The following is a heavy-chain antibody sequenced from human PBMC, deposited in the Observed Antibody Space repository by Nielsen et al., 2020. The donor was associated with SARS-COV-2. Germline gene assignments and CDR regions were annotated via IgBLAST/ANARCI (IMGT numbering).Heavy chain of an antibody. J-gene: IGHJ3*02. CDR1: GFTFDDYA. CDR3: AKVSSYDDDAPPGFDI. D-gene: IGHD3-16*01. CDR2: ISWNSGRI. Sequence: GGSLRLSCAASGFTFDDYAMQWVRQAPGKGLEWVSGISWNSGRIGYADSVKGRFTISRDNAKNSLYLQMNSLRAEDTAFYYCAKVSSYDDDAPPGFDIWGQGTMVTVSS. V-gene: IGHV3-9*01.